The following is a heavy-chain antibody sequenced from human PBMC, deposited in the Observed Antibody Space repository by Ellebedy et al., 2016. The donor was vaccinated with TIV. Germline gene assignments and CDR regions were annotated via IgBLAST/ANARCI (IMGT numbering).Heavy chain of an antibody. CDR2: ISGSSVDT. CDR1: GFSFSDHY. V-gene: IGHV3-11*06. D-gene: IGHD3-3*01. Sequence: GGSLRLSCVVSGFSFSDHYMNWIRQTPGKGLEWLSYISGSSVDTNYADSVKGRFTISRDNAKNSLYLQMNTLGGEDTAVYYCSTVEWYRSDYWGQGTLVTVSS. CDR3: STVEWYRSDY. J-gene: IGHJ4*02.